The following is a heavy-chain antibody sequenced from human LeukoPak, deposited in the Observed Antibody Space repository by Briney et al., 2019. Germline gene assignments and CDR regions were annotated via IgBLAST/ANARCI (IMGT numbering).Heavy chain of an antibody. D-gene: IGHD3-10*01. J-gene: IGHJ6*03. V-gene: IGHV4-59*12. CDR3: ARDGTALLWFGESRTYYYMDV. CDR2: IYYSGST. Sequence: SETLSLTCTVSGGSISSYYWSWIRQPPGKGLEWIGYIYYSGSTNYNPSLKSRVTMSVDTSKNQFSLKLSSVTAADTAVYYCARDGTALLWFGESRTYYYMDVWGKGTTVTISS. CDR1: GGSISSYY.